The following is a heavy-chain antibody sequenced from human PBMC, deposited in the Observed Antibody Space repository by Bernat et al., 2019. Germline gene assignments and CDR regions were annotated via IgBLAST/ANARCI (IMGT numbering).Heavy chain of an antibody. CDR1: GFTVSSNY. D-gene: IGHD3-10*01. Sequence: EVQLVETGGGLIQPGGSLRLSCAASGFTVSSNYMSWVRQAPGKGLERVSVIYSGGSTYYADSVKGRFTISRDNSKNTLYLQMNSLRAEDTAVYYCASISMVQGSYYYYYMDVWGKGTTVTVSS. J-gene: IGHJ6*03. V-gene: IGHV3-53*02. CDR2: IYSGGST. CDR3: ASISMVQGSYYYYYMDV.